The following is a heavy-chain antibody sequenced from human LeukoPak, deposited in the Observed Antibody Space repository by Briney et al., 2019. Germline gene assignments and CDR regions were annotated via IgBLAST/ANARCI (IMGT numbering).Heavy chain of an antibody. J-gene: IGHJ4*02. CDR1: GYTFTGYY. CDR2: INPNSGGT. CDR3: ARTLLSKTIYYFDY. Sequence: ASVKVSCKASGYTFTGYYMHWVRQAPGQGLEWMGWINPNSGGTNYAQKFQGRVTMTRDTSISTAYMELSRLRSDDTAVYYCARTLLSKTIYYFDYWGQGTLVPVSS. V-gene: IGHV1-2*02. D-gene: IGHD2-15*01.